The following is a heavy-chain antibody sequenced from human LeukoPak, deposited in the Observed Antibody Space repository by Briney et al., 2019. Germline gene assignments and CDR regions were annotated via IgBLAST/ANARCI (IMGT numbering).Heavy chain of an antibody. J-gene: IGHJ5*02. CDR2: ISAYNGNT. D-gene: IGHD4-17*01. Sequence: GASVKVSCKASGYTFTSYGISWVRQAPGQGLEWMGWISAYNGNTNYAQKLQGRVTMTTDTSTSTAYMELRSLRSDDTAVYYCARGQGKICDYGDYRSRGCRTHWFDPWGQGTLVTVSS. V-gene: IGHV1-18*01. CDR3: ARGQGKICDYGDYRSRGCRTHWFDP. CDR1: GYTFTSYG.